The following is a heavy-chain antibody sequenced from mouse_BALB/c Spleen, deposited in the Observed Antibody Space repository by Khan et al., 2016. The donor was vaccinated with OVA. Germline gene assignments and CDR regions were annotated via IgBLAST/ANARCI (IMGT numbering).Heavy chain of an antibody. CDR1: GYTFSGYW. Sequence: VQLQQSGAELMKPGASVKISCKATGYTFSGYWLEWVKQRPGHGLEWIGEILPGSGSRNYNEKFKGKATFTADISSKTTYMQLSSLTSEDSAVYYCARGNYGSRDYFEYWGQGTTLTVSS. V-gene: IGHV1-9*01. CDR2: ILPGSGSR. D-gene: IGHD1-1*01. J-gene: IGHJ2*01. CDR3: ARGNYGSRDYFEY.